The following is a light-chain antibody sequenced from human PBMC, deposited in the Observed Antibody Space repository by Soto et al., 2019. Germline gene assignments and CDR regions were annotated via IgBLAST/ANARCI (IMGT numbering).Light chain of an antibody. CDR3: QQYNSYPLT. CDR1: RSITSW. Sequence: DIQMTQSPSTLSASVGDRVTITCRASRSITSWLAWYQQKPGKAPKLLIYKASSLESGVPSRFSGSGSGTEFTLTISSLQPDDLATYYCQQYNSYPLTFGQGTKVEIK. CDR2: KAS. V-gene: IGKV1-5*03. J-gene: IGKJ1*01.